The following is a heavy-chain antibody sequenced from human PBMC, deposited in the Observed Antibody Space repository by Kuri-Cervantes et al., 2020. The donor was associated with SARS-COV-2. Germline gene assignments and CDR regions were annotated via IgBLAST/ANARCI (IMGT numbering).Heavy chain of an antibody. CDR3: ARVYRPARYYDSSGYSLFDY. D-gene: IGHD3-22*01. CDR1: GYTFTGYY. V-gene: IGHV1-2*02. J-gene: IGHJ4*02. CDR2: INPNSGGT. Sequence: ASVKVSCKAPGYTFTGYYMHWVRQAPGQGLEWMGWINPNSGGTNYAQKFQGRVTMTRDTSISTAYMELSRLRSDDTAVYYCARVYRPARYYDSSGYSLFDYWGQGTLVTVSS.